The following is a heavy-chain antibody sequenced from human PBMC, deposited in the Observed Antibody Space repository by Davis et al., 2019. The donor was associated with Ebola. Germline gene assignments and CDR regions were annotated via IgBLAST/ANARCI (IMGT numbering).Heavy chain of an antibody. CDR1: GGSISSGGYY. Sequence: MPSETLSLTCTVSGGSISSGGYYWSWIRQHPGKGLEWVGYIYYRGTTYYNPSLKSRVTISIDTSKNQFSLKLTSVIAADTAVYYCARDRESGSRLDAFDVWGQGTMVTVSS. D-gene: IGHD1-26*01. J-gene: IGHJ3*01. V-gene: IGHV4-31*03. CDR3: ARDRESGSRLDAFDV. CDR2: IYYRGTT.